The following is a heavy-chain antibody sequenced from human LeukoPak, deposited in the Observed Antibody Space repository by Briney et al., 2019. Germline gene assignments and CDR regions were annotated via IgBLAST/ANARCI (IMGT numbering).Heavy chain of an antibody. V-gene: IGHV3-21*04. CDR3: AKGEYYYGSGSYF. D-gene: IGHD3-10*01. J-gene: IGHJ4*02. CDR1: GFTFSSYT. CDR2: ISTSSIYI. Sequence: GGSLRLSCAASGFTFSSYTIHWVRQAPGKGLQWVSSISTSSIYIYYADSVKGRFTISRDNSKNTLYLQMNSLRAEDTAVYYCAKGEYYYGSGSYFWGQGTLVTVSS.